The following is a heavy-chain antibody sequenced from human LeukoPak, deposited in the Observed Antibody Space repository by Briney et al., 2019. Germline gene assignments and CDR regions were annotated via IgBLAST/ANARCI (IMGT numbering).Heavy chain of an antibody. D-gene: IGHD3-10*01. J-gene: IGHJ4*02. Sequence: GGSLRLSCAASGFTFDDFGMSWVRQAPGKGLEWVSGINWNGGRTGYADSVKGRFTISRDNAKNSLYLQMNSLRVEDTALYYCARPRSSYYYGSGSYYNYWGQGTLVTVSS. CDR1: GFTFDDFG. V-gene: IGHV3-20*04. CDR2: INWNGGRT. CDR3: ARPRSSYYYGSGSYYNY.